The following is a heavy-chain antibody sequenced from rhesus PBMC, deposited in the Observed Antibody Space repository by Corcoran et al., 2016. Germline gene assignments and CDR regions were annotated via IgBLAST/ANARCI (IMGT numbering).Heavy chain of an antibody. Sequence: QVTLKESGPALVKPTQTLTLTCTFSGFSISTTGTGVGWIRQPPGKALEWLASIYWNDSKYYSTSLKSRLTIAKDTSKNQVVLTMTNMDPVDTATYYCARAGYEDDYGYYVPGFFDYWGQGVLVTVSS. D-gene: IGHD3-9*01. J-gene: IGHJ4*01. CDR2: IYWNDSK. CDR3: ARAGYEDDYGYYVPGFFDY. V-gene: IGHV2-95*01. CDR1: GFSISTTGTG.